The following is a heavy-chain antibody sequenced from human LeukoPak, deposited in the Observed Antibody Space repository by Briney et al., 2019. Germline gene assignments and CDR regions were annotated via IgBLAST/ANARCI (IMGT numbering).Heavy chain of an antibody. Sequence: ASVKVSCKASGYTFTNYYIHWVRQAPGQGPEWMGLINPSGGGTSYAQKFQGRVTMTRDTSTRTVYMDLSSLRSEDTAVYYCARDPYGSGNYYTYFDYWGQGTLVTVSS. CDR3: ARDPYGSGNYYTYFDY. CDR2: INPSGGGT. D-gene: IGHD3-10*01. J-gene: IGHJ4*02. V-gene: IGHV1-46*01. CDR1: GYTFTNYY.